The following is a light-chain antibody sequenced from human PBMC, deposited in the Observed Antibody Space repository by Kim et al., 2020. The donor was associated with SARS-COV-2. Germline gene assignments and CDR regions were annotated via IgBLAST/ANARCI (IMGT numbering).Light chain of an antibody. Sequence: PSPSASASLGASVKLTCTLSSVHSNYAIAWHQQRPAKGPRYLMKLNSDGSYTKGDGIPDRFSGSSSGAERYLTISSLQSEDEADYYCQTWVTGIHVFGGGTQLTVL. V-gene: IGLV4-69*01. CDR3: QTWVTGIHV. CDR2: LNSDGSY. J-gene: IGLJ3*02. CDR1: SVHSNYA.